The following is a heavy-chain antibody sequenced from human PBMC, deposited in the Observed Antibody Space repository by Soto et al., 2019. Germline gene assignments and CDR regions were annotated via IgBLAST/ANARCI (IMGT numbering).Heavy chain of an antibody. CDR3: ARPIAAATDYQANYYYYYGMDV. J-gene: IGHJ6*02. CDR1: GGTFSSYA. V-gene: IGHV1-69*12. CDR2: IIPIFGTA. D-gene: IGHD6-13*01. Sequence: QVQLVQSGAEVKKPGSSVKVSCKASGGTFSSYAISWVRQAPGQGLEWMGGIIPIFGTANYAQKFQGRVTITADESTSXXYXEXXSLRSEDTAVYYCARPIAAATDYQANYYYYYGMDVWGQGTTVTVSS.